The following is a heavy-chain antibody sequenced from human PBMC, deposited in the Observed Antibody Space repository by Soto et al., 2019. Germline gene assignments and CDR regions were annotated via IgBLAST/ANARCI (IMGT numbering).Heavy chain of an antibody. CDR2: IYHSGST. CDR3: ARGPSAAFTYYFDY. Sequence: SETLSVTCAVSGGSISSGGYSWSWIRQPPGKDLEWIGYIYHSGSTYYNPSLKSRVTISVDRSKNQFSLKLSSVTAADTAVYYCARGPSAAFTYYFDYWGLGTLVTVS. CDR1: GGSISSGGYS. J-gene: IGHJ4*02. V-gene: IGHV4-30-2*01. D-gene: IGHD2-15*01.